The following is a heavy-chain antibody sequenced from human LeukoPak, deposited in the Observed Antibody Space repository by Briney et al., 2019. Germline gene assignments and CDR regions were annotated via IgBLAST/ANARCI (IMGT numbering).Heavy chain of an antibody. CDR1: GFTFSSYA. V-gene: IGHV3-23*01. CDR3: AKAGIGVVGYFDY. J-gene: IGHJ4*02. D-gene: IGHD6-19*01. CDR2: IRGSGGGT. Sequence: AGGSLRLSCAASGFTFSSYAMSWVRQAPGKRLEWVSAIRGSGGGTYHADSVKGRFTISRDNSKNTLYLQMNSLRDEDTALYYCAKAGIGVVGYFDYWGQGTLVTVSS.